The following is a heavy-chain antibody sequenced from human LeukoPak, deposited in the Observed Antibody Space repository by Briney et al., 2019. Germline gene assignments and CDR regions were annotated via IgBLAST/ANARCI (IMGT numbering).Heavy chain of an antibody. CDR2: ISYDGSNK. D-gene: IGHD6-19*01. CDR1: GFTFSSYA. J-gene: IGHJ4*02. Sequence: PGGSLRLSCAASGFTFSSYAMHWVRQAPGKGLEGVAVISYDGSNKYYADSVKGRFTISRDNSKNTLYLQMNSLRAEDTAVYYCARDRAYSSYYFDYWGQGTLVTVSS. CDR3: ARDRAYSSYYFDY. V-gene: IGHV3-30-3*01.